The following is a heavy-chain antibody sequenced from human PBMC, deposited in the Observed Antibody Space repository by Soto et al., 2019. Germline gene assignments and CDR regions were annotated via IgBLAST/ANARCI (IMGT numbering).Heavy chain of an antibody. D-gene: IGHD6-19*01. CDR1: GFSFSNNG. Sequence: EVQLLESGGGLVQPGGSLRLSCAASGFSFSNNGMGWVRQAPGKGLEWVSGISGSGGTTYYADSVRGRFTISRDNSKNTLYLQMSSLRAEDTAVYYCAKPGYSSDWSRSQHWGQGTLITVSS. V-gene: IGHV3-23*01. J-gene: IGHJ1*01. CDR2: ISGSGGTT. CDR3: AKPGYSSDWSRSQH.